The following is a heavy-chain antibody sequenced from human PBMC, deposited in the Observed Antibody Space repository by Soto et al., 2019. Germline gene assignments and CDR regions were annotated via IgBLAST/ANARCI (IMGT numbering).Heavy chain of an antibody. V-gene: IGHV4-34*01. D-gene: IGHD3-22*01. Sequence: SETLSLTCAVYGGSFSGYYWSWIRQPPGKGLEWIGEINHSGSTNYNPSLKSRVTISVDTSKNQFSLKMSSVTAADTAVYYCARDLRTDYYDGSVYYVDYWGQGTLVTVSS. CDR1: GGSFSGYY. CDR2: INHSGST. CDR3: ARDLRTDYYDGSVYYVDY. J-gene: IGHJ4*02.